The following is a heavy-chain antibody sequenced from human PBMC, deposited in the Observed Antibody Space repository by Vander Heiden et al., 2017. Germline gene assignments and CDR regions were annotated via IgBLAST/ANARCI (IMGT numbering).Heavy chain of an antibody. D-gene: IGHD5-12*01. Sequence: QVQLVQSGAEVKNPGASVKVSCKASGDTSTSYYMDWVRQAPGQGLEWMGIINPSGGTTNYAQKFQGRVTMTRDTSTSTVYMELSSLRSEDTAMYYCARDTVLSGYLTLDYWGQGTLVTVSS. J-gene: IGHJ4*02. CDR3: ARDTVLSGYLTLDY. V-gene: IGHV1-46*01. CDR1: GDTSTSYY. CDR2: INPSGGTT.